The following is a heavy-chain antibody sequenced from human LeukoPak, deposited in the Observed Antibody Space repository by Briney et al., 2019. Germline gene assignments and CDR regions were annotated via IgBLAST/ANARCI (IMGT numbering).Heavy chain of an antibody. D-gene: IGHD3-16*02. CDR3: AKQALSDYVWGSYRYFDY. CDR1: GFTFSSYA. CDR2: IRGSGGST. Sequence: PGGSLRLSCAASGFTFSSYAMSWVRQAPGKGLEWVSAIRGSGGSTYYADSVKGRFTISRDNSKNTLYLQMNSLRAEDTAVYYCAKQALSDYVWGSYRYFDYWAREPWSPSPQ. V-gene: IGHV3-23*01. J-gene: IGHJ4*02.